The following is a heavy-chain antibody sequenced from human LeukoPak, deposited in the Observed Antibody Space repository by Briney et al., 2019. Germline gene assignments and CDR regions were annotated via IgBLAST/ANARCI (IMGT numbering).Heavy chain of an antibody. CDR3: ARRAGAYSHPYDY. CDR2: IYSDNT. J-gene: IGHJ4*02. CDR1: GFTVSSNS. Sequence: PGGSLRLSCTASGFTVSSNSMSWVRQAPGKGLEWVSFIYSDNTHYSDSVKGRFTISRDNSKNTPYLQMNSLRAEDTAVYYCARRAGAYSHPYDYWGQGTLVTVSS. D-gene: IGHD4/OR15-4a*01. V-gene: IGHV3-53*01.